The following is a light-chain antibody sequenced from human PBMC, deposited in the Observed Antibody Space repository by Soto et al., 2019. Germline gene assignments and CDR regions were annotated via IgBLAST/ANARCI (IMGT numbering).Light chain of an antibody. Sequence: SIKNRVTITCRACQGISSWLAWYQQKPGKAPKLLIYAASSLQSGVPARFSGSGSGTDFTLTISSLESEDFVVYYCQQRCNWSLTFGGGTKVDIK. V-gene: IGKV1-12*01. CDR1: QGISSW. J-gene: IGKJ4*01. CDR3: QQRCNWSLT. CDR2: AAS.